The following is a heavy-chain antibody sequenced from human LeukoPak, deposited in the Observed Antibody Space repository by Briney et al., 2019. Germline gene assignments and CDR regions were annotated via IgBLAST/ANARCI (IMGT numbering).Heavy chain of an antibody. V-gene: IGHV4-59*01. CDR3: ARTAKYYYGSETYYFFDY. D-gene: IGHD3-10*01. Sequence: SETLSPTCTVSGGSISNYYWSWIRQTPGKGLEWIGYIHNSGSTKYNPSLKSPVSISVDTSKNQFSLKLTSVTPADTAVYYCARTAKYYYGSETYYFFDYWGQGTLVTVSS. J-gene: IGHJ4*02. CDR2: IHNSGST. CDR1: GGSISNYY.